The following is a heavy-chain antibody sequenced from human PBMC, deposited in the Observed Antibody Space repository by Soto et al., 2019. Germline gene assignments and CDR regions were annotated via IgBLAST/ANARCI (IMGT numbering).Heavy chain of an antibody. J-gene: IGHJ6*02. CDR2: ISGSGGST. V-gene: IGHV3-23*01. CDR1: GFTFSSYA. CDR3: AKDLSYYDFWSGYFPRSYYYYGMDV. D-gene: IGHD3-3*01. Sequence: PGGSLRLSCAASGFTFSSYAMSWVRQAPGKGLEWVSAISGSGGSTYYADSVKGRFTISRDNSKNTLYLQMNSLRAEDTAVYYCAKDLSYYDFWSGYFPRSYYYYGMDVWGQGTTVTVSS.